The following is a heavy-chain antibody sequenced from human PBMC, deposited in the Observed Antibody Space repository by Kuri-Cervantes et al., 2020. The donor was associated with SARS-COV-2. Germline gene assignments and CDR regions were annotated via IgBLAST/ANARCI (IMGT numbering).Heavy chain of an antibody. CDR2: ISWNSGSI. Sequence: SLKISCAASGFTFDDYAMHWVRQAPGKGLEWVSGISWNSGSIGYADSVEGRFTISRDNAKKSLYLQMNSLRAEDTALYYCARETEVAGIDYWGQGILVTVSS. J-gene: IGHJ4*02. V-gene: IGHV3-9*01. CDR1: GFTFDDYA. D-gene: IGHD6-19*01. CDR3: ARETEVAGIDY.